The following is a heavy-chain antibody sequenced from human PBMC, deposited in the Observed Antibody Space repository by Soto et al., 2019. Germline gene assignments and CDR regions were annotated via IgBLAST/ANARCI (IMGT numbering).Heavy chain of an antibody. Sequence: QVQLVQSGAEVKKPAASVQVSCKASGYTFTSYGISWVRPAPGQGLEWMGWISAYNGNTNYAQKPQGRVTMTTDTSTSTAYMERRGLRSDDTAVYYCARSCGLEFPYDYWGQGTLVTVSS. CDR1: GYTFTSYG. V-gene: IGHV1-18*01. CDR3: ARSCGLEFPYDY. CDR2: ISAYNGNT. D-gene: IGHD2-21*01. J-gene: IGHJ4*02.